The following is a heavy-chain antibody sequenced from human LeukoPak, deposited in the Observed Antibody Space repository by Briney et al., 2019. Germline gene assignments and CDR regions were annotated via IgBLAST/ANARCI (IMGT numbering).Heavy chain of an antibody. J-gene: IGHJ6*02. V-gene: IGHV3-53*01. CDR1: GFTVSSNY. CDR2: IYSGGSR. CDR3: AKDHDYGDQPGGMDV. Sequence: GGSLRLSCAASGFTVSSNYMSWVRQAPGKGLEWVSVIYSGGSRDYADCVKGRFTMSRDHSRNTLYLQMTSLRAEDTALYYCAKDHDYGDQPGGMDVWGQGTTVTVSS. D-gene: IGHD4-17*01.